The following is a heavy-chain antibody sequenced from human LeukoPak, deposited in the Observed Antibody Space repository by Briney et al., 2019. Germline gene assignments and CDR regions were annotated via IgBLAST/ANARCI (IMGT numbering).Heavy chain of an antibody. CDR1: GFTFSLYT. D-gene: IGHD3-22*01. CDR2: ISSSSSYI. Sequence: GGSLRLSCAASGFTFSLYTMNWVRQAPGKGLEWVSSISSSSSYIYYADSVKGRFTISRDNAKNSLYLQMNSLRAEDTAVYYCARASYDSSGYHYWYFDLWGRGTLVTVSS. J-gene: IGHJ2*01. CDR3: ARASYDSSGYHYWYFDL. V-gene: IGHV3-21*01.